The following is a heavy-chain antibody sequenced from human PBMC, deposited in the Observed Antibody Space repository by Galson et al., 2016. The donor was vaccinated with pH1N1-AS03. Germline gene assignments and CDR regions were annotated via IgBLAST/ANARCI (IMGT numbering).Heavy chain of an antibody. CDR3: ARGKEGYFYGMDV. Sequence: CAGAGFPFSSHDMYWVRQPPGQGLEWVSASGTAGDTYYAGSVKGRFTISRENAKNTWYLQITSLRAGDTAAYYCARGKEGYFYGMDVWGQGTTVTVSS. V-gene: IGHV3-13*01. J-gene: IGHJ6*02. D-gene: IGHD3-10*01. CDR2: SGTAGDT. CDR1: GFPFSSHD.